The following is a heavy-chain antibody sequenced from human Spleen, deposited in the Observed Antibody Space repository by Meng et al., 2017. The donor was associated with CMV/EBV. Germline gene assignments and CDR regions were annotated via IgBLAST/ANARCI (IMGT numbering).Heavy chain of an antibody. V-gene: IGHV4-59*11. J-gene: IGHJ4*02. Sequence: SETLSLTCTVSGGSMRSHSWTWIRQPPGKGLEWIGYISYSGTTNSSPSLKSRLTISLDAAKSQFSLTLSSVTAADTAVYYCAREGGSGWYYFDYWGQGALVTVSS. D-gene: IGHD6-19*01. CDR3: AREGGSGWYYFDY. CDR1: GGSMRSHS. CDR2: ISYSGTT.